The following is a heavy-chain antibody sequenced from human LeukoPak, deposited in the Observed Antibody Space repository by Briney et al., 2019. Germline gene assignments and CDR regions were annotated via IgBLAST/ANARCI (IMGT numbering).Heavy chain of an antibody. CDR3: AKGKAPDFDY. V-gene: IGHV5-51*01. Sequence: GESLKISCKAFGYKFSNYWIGWVRQMPGKGLEWMGIIYPGDSDTRYSPSFQGQVTISADKSISTAYLQWSSLKASDTAMYYCAKGKAPDFDYWGQGTLVTVSS. CDR1: GYKFSNYW. J-gene: IGHJ4*02. D-gene: IGHD1-14*01. CDR2: IYPGDSDT.